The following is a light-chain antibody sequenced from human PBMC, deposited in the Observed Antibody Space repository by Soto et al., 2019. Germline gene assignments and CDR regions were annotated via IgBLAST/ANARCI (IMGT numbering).Light chain of an antibody. J-gene: IGKJ1*01. CDR2: GAS. CDR1: QSISRN. V-gene: IGKV3D-15*01. Sequence: ETVMTQSPATLSVSRGERATLSCRASQSISRNLAWYQQKPGQAPRLLIYGASNRATGTPDRFSGSGSGTEFTLTISSLQSEDFAVYYCQQYNNWPKTFGQGTKVDIK. CDR3: QQYNNWPKT.